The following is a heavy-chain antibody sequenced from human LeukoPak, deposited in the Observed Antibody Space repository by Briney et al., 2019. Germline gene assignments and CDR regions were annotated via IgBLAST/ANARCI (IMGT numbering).Heavy chain of an antibody. V-gene: IGHV1-8*01. D-gene: IGHD3-22*01. CDR3: ARVLRDYYDSSGYYEDWFDP. J-gene: IGHJ5*02. Sequence: ASVKVSCKASGYTFTNYAMNWVRQAPGQGLEWMGWMNPNSGNTGYAQKFQGRVTITRNTSISTAYMELSSLRSEDTAVYYCARVLRDYYDSSGYYEDWFDPWGQGTLVTVSS. CDR1: GYTFTNYA. CDR2: MNPNSGNT.